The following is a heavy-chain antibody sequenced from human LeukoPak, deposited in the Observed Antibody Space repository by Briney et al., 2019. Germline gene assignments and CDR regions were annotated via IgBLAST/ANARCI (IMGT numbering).Heavy chain of an antibody. Sequence: SVKVSCKASGGTFSSYAISWVRQAPGQGLEWMGGIIPIFGTANYAQKFQGRVTITTDESTSTAYMELSSLRSEDTAVYYCARNRRSYYDSSGYSSDYWGQGTLVTVSS. CDR1: GGTFSSYA. CDR3: ARNRRSYYDSSGYSSDY. D-gene: IGHD3-22*01. V-gene: IGHV1-69*05. CDR2: IIPIFGTA. J-gene: IGHJ4*02.